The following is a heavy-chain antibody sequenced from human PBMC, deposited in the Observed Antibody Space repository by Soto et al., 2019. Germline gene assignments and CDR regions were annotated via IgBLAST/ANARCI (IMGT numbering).Heavy chain of an antibody. Sequence: GASVKVSCKVSGYTLTELSMHWVRQAPGKGLEWMGGFDPEDGETIYAQKFQGRVTMTEDTSTDTAYMELSSLRSEDTAVYYCATSYGDYYSSDYWGQGTLVTVSS. CDR3: ATSYGDYYSSDY. D-gene: IGHD4-17*01. CDR2: FDPEDGET. V-gene: IGHV1-24*01. CDR1: GYTLTELS. J-gene: IGHJ4*02.